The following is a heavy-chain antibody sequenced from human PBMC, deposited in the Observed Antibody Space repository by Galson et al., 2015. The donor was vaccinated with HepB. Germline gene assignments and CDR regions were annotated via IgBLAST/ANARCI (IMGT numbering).Heavy chain of an antibody. D-gene: IGHD2-15*01. J-gene: IGHJ5*02. CDR1: GFTFSSYA. CDR3: AKGVVVVVAAISGWFDP. V-gene: IGHV3-23*01. CDR2: ISGSGGST. Sequence: SLRLSCAASGFTFSSYAMSWVRQAPGKGLEWVSAISGSGGSTYYADSVKGRFTISRDNSKNTLYLQMNSLRAEDTAVYYCAKGVVVVVAAISGWFDPWGQGTLVTVSS.